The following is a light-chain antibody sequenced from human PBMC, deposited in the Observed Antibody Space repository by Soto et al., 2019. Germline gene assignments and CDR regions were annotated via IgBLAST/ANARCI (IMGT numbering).Light chain of an antibody. V-gene: IGKV3-20*01. CDR1: QSVTSNY. J-gene: IGKJ5*01. Sequence: EIVLTQSPGTLSLSPGERATLSCRASQSVTSNYLAWYQQKPGQAPRLLVYGASSRATGISDRFSGSGSGTDFTLTISRLEPEDFAVYYCQHYASPPITFGQGTRLDI. CDR2: GAS. CDR3: QHYASPPIT.